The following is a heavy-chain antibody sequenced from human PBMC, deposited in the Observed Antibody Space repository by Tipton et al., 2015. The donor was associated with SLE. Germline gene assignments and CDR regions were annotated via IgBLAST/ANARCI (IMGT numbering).Heavy chain of an antibody. CDR3: ATKAGLGWFDP. CDR1: GGPFSDYY. D-gene: IGHD3-16*01. Sequence: QVQLVQSGAEVKPSETLSLTCAVYGGPFSDYYWSWIRQSPGKGLEWIGEINHSGSTNYNPSLKSRVTISVDTSKNQFSLRLSSVTAADTAVYYCATKAGLGWFDPWGQGTLVTVSS. CDR2: INHSGST. J-gene: IGHJ5*02. V-gene: IGHV4-34*01.